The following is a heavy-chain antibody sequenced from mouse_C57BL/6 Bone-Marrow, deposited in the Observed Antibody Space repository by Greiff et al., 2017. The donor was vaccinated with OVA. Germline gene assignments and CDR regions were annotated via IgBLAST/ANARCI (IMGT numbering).Heavy chain of an antibody. CDR2: INPGSGGT. Sequence: VQLQQSGAELVRPGTSVKVSCKASGYAFTNYLIEWVKQRPGQGLEWIGVINPGSGGTNYNEKFKGKATLTADKSSSTAYMQLSSRTSEDSAVYFCARKGGGYPFAYWGQGTLVTVSA. J-gene: IGHJ3*01. V-gene: IGHV1-54*01. D-gene: IGHD2-2*01. CDR3: ARKGGGYPFAY. CDR1: GYAFTNYL.